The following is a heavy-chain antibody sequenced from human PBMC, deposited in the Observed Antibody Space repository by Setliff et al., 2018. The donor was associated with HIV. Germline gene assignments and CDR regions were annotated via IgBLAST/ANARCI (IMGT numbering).Heavy chain of an antibody. CDR3: AKELAASGLGYFDS. D-gene: IGHD3-22*01. J-gene: IGHJ4*02. V-gene: IGHV3-30*04. CDR1: GFTLTDYP. Sequence: GGSLRLSCAASGFTLTDYPMHWVRQAPGNGLEWVAVIASHGNWHDYAASVKGRFTISRDNSKNTVYLQMNSLRAEDTAEYYCAKELAASGLGYFDSWGRGILVTVSS. CDR2: IASHGNWH.